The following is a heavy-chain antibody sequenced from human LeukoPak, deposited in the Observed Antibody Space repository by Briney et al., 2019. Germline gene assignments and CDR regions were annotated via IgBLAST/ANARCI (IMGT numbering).Heavy chain of an antibody. Sequence: SGGSLRLSCAASGFTFSSYAMHWVRQAPGKGLEWVAVISYDGSNKYYADSVKGRFTISRDNSKNTLYLQMNSLRAEDTAVYYCAREGDSRLLRGMDVWGKGTTVTVSS. CDR1: GFTFSSYA. CDR2: ISYDGSNK. D-gene: IGHD2-21*02. V-gene: IGHV3-30*01. CDR3: AREGDSRLLRGMDV. J-gene: IGHJ6*04.